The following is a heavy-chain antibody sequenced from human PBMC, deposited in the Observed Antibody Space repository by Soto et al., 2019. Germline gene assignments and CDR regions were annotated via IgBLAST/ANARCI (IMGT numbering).Heavy chain of an antibody. Sequence: EVQLVESGGGLVKPGGSLRLSCAASGFTFSNAWMNWVRQAPGKGLEWVGRIKSKTDGGTTDYAAPVTGRFTISRDDSKNTLYLQMNSLKTEDTAVYYCTTDGIDYYDSSGYPVQDYWGQGTLVTVSS. D-gene: IGHD3-22*01. V-gene: IGHV3-15*07. J-gene: IGHJ4*02. CDR1: GFTFSNAW. CDR2: IKSKTDGGTT. CDR3: TTDGIDYYDSSGYPVQDY.